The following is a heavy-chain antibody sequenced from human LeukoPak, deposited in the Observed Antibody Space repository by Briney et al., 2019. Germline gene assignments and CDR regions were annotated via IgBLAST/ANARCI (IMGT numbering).Heavy chain of an antibody. CDR1: GYTFTSYG. Sequence: ASVKVSCKASGYTFTSYGISGVRQAPGQGLEGMGWINAYNGTTNYAQKLQSRVTMTPDTSTRTAYMELRSLRSDDTAVYYCATEAAPGNYYFPFDYWGERTLVTASS. CDR3: ATEAAPGNYYFPFDY. J-gene: IGHJ4*02. D-gene: IGHD3-10*01. CDR2: INAYNGTT. V-gene: IGHV1-18*01.